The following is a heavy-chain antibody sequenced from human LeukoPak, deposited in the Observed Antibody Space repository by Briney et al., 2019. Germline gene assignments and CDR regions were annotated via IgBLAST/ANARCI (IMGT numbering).Heavy chain of an antibody. V-gene: IGHV3-23*01. CDR2: ISASGGDT. CDR1: GVTLSTYA. J-gene: IGHJ5*02. CDR3: AKDVRRCNGACT. D-gene: IGHD2-8*01. Sequence: PGGSLRLSCAASGVTLSTYAMSWARQAPGKGLEWVSGISASGGDTFYADSVKGRFTISRDNSKNTLSLQMNSLRVEDTAIYYCAKDVRRCNGACTWGQGTLVTVSS.